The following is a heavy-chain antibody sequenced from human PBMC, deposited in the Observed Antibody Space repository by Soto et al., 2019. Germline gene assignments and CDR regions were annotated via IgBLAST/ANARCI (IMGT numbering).Heavy chain of an antibody. D-gene: IGHD3-22*01. CDR3: ARDLRRGSSGYLGSYYYYYGMDV. CDR2: IYSGGST. V-gene: IGHV3-53*01. CDR1: GFTVSSNY. J-gene: IGHJ6*02. Sequence: GGSLRLSCAASGFTVSSNYMSWVRQAPGKGLEWVSVIYSGGSTYYADSVKGRFTISRDNSKNTLYLQMNSLRAEDTAVYYCARDLRRGSSGYLGSYYYYYGMDVWGQGTTVTVSS.